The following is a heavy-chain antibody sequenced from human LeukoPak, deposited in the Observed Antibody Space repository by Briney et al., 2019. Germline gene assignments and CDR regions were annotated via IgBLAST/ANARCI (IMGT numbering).Heavy chain of an antibody. J-gene: IGHJ4*02. Sequence: PSETLSLTCTVSGGSISSYYWSWIRQPPGKGLEWIGYIYYSGSTNYNPSLKRRVTISVDTPKNQFSLKLSSVTAADTAVYYCARGNRVATTLWGQGTLVTVSS. CDR1: GGSISSYY. CDR3: ARGNRVATTL. CDR2: IYYSGST. D-gene: IGHD5-12*01. V-gene: IGHV4-59*01.